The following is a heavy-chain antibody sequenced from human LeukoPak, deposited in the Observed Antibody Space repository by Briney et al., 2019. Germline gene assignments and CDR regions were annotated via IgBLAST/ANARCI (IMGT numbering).Heavy chain of an antibody. CDR2: IRYDGSNK. Sequence: PGGSLRLSCVASGFSFTIYGMHWVRQAPGKGLEWVSFIRYDGSNKYYADSVKGRFTISRDNAKNTLYLQMNSLRAEDTAMYYCAREPVPSCGGDCYIDYWGQGTLVTVSS. CDR3: AREPVPSCGGDCYIDY. CDR1: GFSFTIYG. J-gene: IGHJ4*02. V-gene: IGHV3-30*02. D-gene: IGHD2-21*01.